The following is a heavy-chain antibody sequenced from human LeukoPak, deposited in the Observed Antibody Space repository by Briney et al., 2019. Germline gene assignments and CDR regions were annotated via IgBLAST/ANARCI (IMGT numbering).Heavy chain of an antibody. V-gene: IGHV3-30*04. Sequence: GGSLRLSCAASRFTFSSYAMHWVRQAPGKGLEWVTLISYDGSNKYYADSVKGRFTISRDNSKNTLYLQMNSLRAEDTAVYYCARAGVCSYSYYMDVWGKGTTVTVSS. CDR1: RFTFSSYA. J-gene: IGHJ6*03. D-gene: IGHD2-21*01. CDR2: ISYDGSNK. CDR3: ARAGVCSYSYYMDV.